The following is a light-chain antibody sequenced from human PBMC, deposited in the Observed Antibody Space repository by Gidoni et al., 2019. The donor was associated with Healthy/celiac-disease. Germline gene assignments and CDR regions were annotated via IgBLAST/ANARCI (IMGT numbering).Light chain of an antibody. CDR3: QQRSNFLT. V-gene: IGKV3-11*01. J-gene: IGKJ4*01. CDR2: DAS. CDR1: QSVSSY. Sequence: EIALTQSPATLSLSPGERATLSCRASQSVSSYLAWYQQKPGQAPRLLIYDASNRATGIPARFSGSGSGTDFTLTISSLEPEDFAVYYCQQRSNFLTFGGGTKVEIK.